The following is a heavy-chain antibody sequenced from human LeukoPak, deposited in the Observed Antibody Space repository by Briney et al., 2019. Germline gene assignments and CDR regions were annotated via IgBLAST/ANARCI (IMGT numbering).Heavy chain of an antibody. CDR1: GFTVSSSY. Sequence: PGGSLGLSCAASGFTVSSSYMYWVRQAPGKGLEWVSFFYRGDSTYYAESVRGRFTISRDNSKNTLYLLMNSLIPEDTAVYYCARDRRDGTDWGQGTLVTVSS. CDR3: ARDRRDGTD. J-gene: IGHJ4*02. D-gene: IGHD5-24*01. V-gene: IGHV3-53*01. CDR2: FYRGDST.